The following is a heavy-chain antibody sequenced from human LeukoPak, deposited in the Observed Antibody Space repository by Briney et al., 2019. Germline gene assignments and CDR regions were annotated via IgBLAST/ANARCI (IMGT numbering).Heavy chain of an antibody. V-gene: IGHV3-66*01. D-gene: IGHD2-15*01. CDR3: ARFDGYCSGGSCSDAFDI. CDR1: GFTVSSNY. J-gene: IGHJ3*02. Sequence: GGSLRLSCVASGFTVSSNYMSWVRQAPGKGLEWVSVIYSGGSTYYADSVKGRFTISRDNSKNTLYLQMNSLRAEDTAVYYCARFDGYCSGGSCSDAFDIWGQGTMVTVSS. CDR2: IYSGGST.